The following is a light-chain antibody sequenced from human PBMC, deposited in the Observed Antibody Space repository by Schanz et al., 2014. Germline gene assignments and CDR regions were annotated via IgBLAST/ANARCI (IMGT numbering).Light chain of an antibody. CDR3: QHSRGAPPT. V-gene: IGKV1-39*01. CDR1: QSIGSS. J-gene: IGKJ1*01. Sequence: DIQMTQSPSSLSASVGDRVTITCRASQSIGSSLNWYQQKPGKAPKLLIYAASILQSGVPSRFSGSGSGTDFTLVISGLQPEDFATYFCQHSRGAPPTFGQGTKVEIK. CDR2: AAS.